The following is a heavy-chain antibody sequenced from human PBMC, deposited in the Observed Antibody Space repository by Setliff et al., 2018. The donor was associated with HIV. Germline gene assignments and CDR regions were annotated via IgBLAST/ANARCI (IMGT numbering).Heavy chain of an antibody. CDR1: GYTFSSNY. Sequence: RASVKVSCKASGYTFSSNYMHWVRQAPGQGLEWMGLINPTGDITFYPQKFQARVTMTRDTSTSTAYMELSSLRSEDTAVYYCARDYYYYGSGSFGLDYWGQGTPVTVSS. J-gene: IGHJ4*02. CDR2: INPTGDIT. D-gene: IGHD3-10*01. CDR3: ARDYYYYGSGSFGLDY. V-gene: IGHV1-46*01.